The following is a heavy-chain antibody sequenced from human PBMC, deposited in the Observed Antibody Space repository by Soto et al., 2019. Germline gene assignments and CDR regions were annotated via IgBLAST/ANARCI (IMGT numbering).Heavy chain of an antibody. CDR2: ISPSGGST. V-gene: IGHV1-46*01. D-gene: IGHD3-3*01. J-gene: IGHJ4*02. Sequence: ASVKVSCKASGYTFTSYYMHWVRQAPGQGLEWMGIISPSGGSTSYAQKFQGRVTMTRDTSTSTAYMELRSLRSDDTAVYYCARDDYDFWSGYYTGRMFDYWGQGTLVTVSS. CDR3: ARDDYDFWSGYYTGRMFDY. CDR1: GYTFTSYY.